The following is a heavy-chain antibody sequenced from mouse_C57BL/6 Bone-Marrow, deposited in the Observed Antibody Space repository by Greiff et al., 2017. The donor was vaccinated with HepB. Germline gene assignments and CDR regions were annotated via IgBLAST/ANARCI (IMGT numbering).Heavy chain of an antibody. V-gene: IGHV1-69*01. J-gene: IGHJ4*01. CDR1: GYTFTSYW. CDR2: IDPSDSYT. CDR3: AREDYYAMDY. Sequence: QVQLQQPGAELVMPGASVKLSCKASGYTFTSYWMHWVKQRPGQGLEWIGEIDPSDSYTNYNQKFKGKSTLTVDKSSSTAYMQLSSLTSEDSAVYYCAREDYYAMDYWGLGTSVTVSS.